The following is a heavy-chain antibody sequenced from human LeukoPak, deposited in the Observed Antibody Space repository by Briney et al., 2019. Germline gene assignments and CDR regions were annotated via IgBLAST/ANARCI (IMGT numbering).Heavy chain of an antibody. Sequence: GGSLRLSCAGSGFTFGGYGMHWFRQTPGKGLEWVGVISDDGRSKDYADSVKGRFTISRDDSKDTLYLQMNSLRDEDTAVYYCAKRPSDYGDYVSYFDYWGQGTLVTVSS. CDR3: AKRPSDYGDYVSYFDY. V-gene: IGHV3-30*18. D-gene: IGHD4-17*01. J-gene: IGHJ4*02. CDR1: GFTFGGYG. CDR2: ISDDGRSK.